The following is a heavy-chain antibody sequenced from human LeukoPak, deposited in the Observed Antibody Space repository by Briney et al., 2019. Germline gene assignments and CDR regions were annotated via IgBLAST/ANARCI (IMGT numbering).Heavy chain of an antibody. CDR3: ARTPMVRGVINLFDY. V-gene: IGHV3-23*01. D-gene: IGHD3-10*01. J-gene: IGHJ4*02. Sequence: PGGSLRLSCAASGFTFSSYAMSWVRQAPGKGLEWVSAISGSGGSTYYADSVKGRFTISRDNSKNTLYLQMNSLRAEDTAVYYCARTPMVRGVINLFDYWGQGTLVTVSS. CDR2: ISGSGGST. CDR1: GFTFSSYA.